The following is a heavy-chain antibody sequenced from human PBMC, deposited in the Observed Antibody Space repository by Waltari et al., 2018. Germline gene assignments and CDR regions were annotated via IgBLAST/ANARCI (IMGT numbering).Heavy chain of an antibody. D-gene: IGHD5-12*01. V-gene: IGHV1-69*05. CDR3: ARIGKWDGYITS. J-gene: IGHJ5*02. CDR2: ISPIFGTA. CDR1: VGTFSIYA. Sequence: QVQLVQSGAEVKKPGSSVKVSCKASVGTFSIYAIRWARQAPGQGLEWMGGISPIFGTANYAQKFQGRVTITTDESTSTAYMELSSLRSEDTAVYYCARIGKWDGYITSWGQGTLVTVSS.